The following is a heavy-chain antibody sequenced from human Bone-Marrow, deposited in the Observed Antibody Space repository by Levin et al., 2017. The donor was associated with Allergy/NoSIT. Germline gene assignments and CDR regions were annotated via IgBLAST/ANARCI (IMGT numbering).Heavy chain of an antibody. CDR2: ISYDGNNI. V-gene: IGHV3-30*18. CDR1: GFTFNTYG. D-gene: IGHD3-10*01. Sequence: GGSLRLSCAASGFTFNTYGLHWVRQAPGKGLEWVALISYDGNNIYYADSVKGRFTISRDDSRNMLHLQMNSLRAEDTAVYYCAKTNSWRLYGSGGYLSSWGQGTLVTVSS. CDR3: AKTNSWRLYGSGGYLSS. J-gene: IGHJ5*02.